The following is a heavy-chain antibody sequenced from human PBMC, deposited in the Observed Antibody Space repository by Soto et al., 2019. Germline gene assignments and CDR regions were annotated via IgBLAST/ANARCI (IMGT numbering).Heavy chain of an antibody. V-gene: IGHV3-30*03. J-gene: IGHJ4*02. CDR1: GFTFSDFG. CDR2: ISGDGSDK. D-gene: IGHD6-19*01. CDR3: VRGTAVARQHFAN. Sequence: QVQLVESGGGVVQPERSLRLSCATSGFTFSDFGMHWVCQAPGKGLEWVATISGDGSDKYYAGSVRGRFTISRDNSKNALYLQMNSLRTDDTAVYYCVRGTAVARQHFANWGQGTLVSVSS.